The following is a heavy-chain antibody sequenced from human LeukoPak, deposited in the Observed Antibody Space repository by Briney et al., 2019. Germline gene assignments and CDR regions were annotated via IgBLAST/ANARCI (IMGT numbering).Heavy chain of an antibody. Sequence: ASVKVSCKASGGTFSSYAISWVRQAPGQGLEWMGGIIPIFGTANYAQKFQGRVTITADKSTNTVYMELSSLRSEDTAVYFCASYDYGSANYYLFDSWGQGTLVTVSS. CDR1: GGTFSSYA. J-gene: IGHJ4*02. CDR3: ASYDYGSANYYLFDS. CDR2: IIPIFGTA. D-gene: IGHD3-10*01. V-gene: IGHV1-69*06.